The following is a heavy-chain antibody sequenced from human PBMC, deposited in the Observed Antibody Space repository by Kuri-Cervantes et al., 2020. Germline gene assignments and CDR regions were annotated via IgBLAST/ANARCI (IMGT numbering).Heavy chain of an antibody. V-gene: IGHV3-30*04. CDR2: IAYDGSNK. D-gene: IGHD4-17*01. CDR1: GFTFSSYA. J-gene: IGHJ2*01. CDR3: ARDFSGDYVWYFDL. Sequence: GESLKISCAASGFTFSSYAMNWVRQAPGKGLEWVAVIAYDGSNKYYADSVKGRFTISRDNSKNTLYLQMNSLRAEDTAVYYCARDFSGDYVWYFDLWGRGTLVTVSS.